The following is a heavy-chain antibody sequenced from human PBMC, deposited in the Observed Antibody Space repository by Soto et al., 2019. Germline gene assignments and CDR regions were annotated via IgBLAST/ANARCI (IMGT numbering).Heavy chain of an antibody. J-gene: IGHJ6*02. Sequence: QVQLVQSGAEVKKPGSSVKVSCKASGGTFSSYAISWVRQAPGQGLEWMGGIIPIFGTANYAQKFQGRVTITADESTSTAYMELSSLRSEDTAVYYCARDHSESYPYYYYYYGMDVWGQGTTVTVSS. CDR3: ARDHSESYPYYYYYYGMDV. D-gene: IGHD3-10*01. CDR2: IIPIFGTA. V-gene: IGHV1-69*01. CDR1: GGTFSSYA.